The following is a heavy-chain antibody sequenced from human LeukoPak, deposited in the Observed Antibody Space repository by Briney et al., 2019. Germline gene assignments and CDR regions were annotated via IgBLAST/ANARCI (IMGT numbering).Heavy chain of an antibody. CDR2: IYTSGST. CDR3: ASEVVVPAAPRVDY. Sequence: SETLSLTCTVSGGSISSYFWSWFRQPPGKGLEWIGRIYTSGSTNYNPSLKSRVTISVDTSKNQFSLKLSSVTAADTAVYYCASEVVVPAAPRVDYWGQGTLVTVSS. CDR1: GGSISSYF. J-gene: IGHJ4*02. D-gene: IGHD2-2*01. V-gene: IGHV4-4*08.